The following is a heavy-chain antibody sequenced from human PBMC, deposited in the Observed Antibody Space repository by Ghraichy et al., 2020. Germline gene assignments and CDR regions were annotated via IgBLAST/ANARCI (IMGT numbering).Heavy chain of an antibody. CDR1: GGSISSYY. V-gene: IGHV4-59*01. CDR2: IYYSGST. CDR3: ARGPLNYGDYGYYFDY. Sequence: SETLSLTCTVSGGSISSYYWSWIRQPPGKGLEWIGYIYYSGSTNYNPSLKSRVTISVDTSKNQFSLKLSSVTAADTAVYYCARGPLNYGDYGYYFDYWGQGTLVTVSS. J-gene: IGHJ4*02. D-gene: IGHD4-17*01.